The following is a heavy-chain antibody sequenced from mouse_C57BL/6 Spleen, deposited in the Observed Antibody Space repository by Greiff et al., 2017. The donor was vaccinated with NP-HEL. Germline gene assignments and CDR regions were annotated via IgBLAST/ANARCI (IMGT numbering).Heavy chain of an antibody. Sequence: VQLQQPGAELVKPGASVKLSCKASGYTFTSYWMQWVKQRPGQGLEWIGEIDPSDSYTNYNQKFKGKATLTVDTSSSTAYMQLSSLTSEDSAVYYCARGGLLRYPLWGQGTLVTVSA. D-gene: IGHD1-1*01. V-gene: IGHV1-50*01. CDR1: GYTFTSYW. CDR3: ARGGLLRYPL. CDR2: IDPSDSYT. J-gene: IGHJ3*01.